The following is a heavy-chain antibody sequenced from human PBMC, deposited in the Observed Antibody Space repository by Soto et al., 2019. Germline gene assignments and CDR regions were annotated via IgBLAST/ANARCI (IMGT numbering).Heavy chain of an antibody. CDR2: ISWSSGSI. V-gene: IGHV3-9*01. Sequence: EVQLVESGGGLVQPGRSLRLSCAASGFTFDDYAMHWVRQAPGKGLEWVSGISWSSGSIGYADSVKCRLTISRDNAKNSLYLQMNSLRAEDTALYYCAKDAIPMVRGVISYYGMDVWGQGTTVTVSS. CDR3: AKDAIPMVRGVISYYGMDV. CDR1: GFTFDDYA. J-gene: IGHJ6*02. D-gene: IGHD3-10*01.